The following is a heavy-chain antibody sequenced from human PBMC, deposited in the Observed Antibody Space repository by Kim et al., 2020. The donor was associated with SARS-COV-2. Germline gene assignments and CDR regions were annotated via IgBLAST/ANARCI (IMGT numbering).Heavy chain of an antibody. J-gene: IGHJ4*02. CDR2: IYYSGST. CDR1: GGSISSYY. CDR3: ARRFDY. V-gene: IGHV4-59*01. Sequence: SETLYLTCTGSGGSISSYYWSWIRQPPGKGLEWIGYIYYSGSTNYNPSLKSRVTISVDTSKNQFSLKLSSVTAADTAVYYCARRFDYWGQGTLVTVSS.